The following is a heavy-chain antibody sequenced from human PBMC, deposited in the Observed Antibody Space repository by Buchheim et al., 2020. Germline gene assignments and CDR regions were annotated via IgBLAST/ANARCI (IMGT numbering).Heavy chain of an antibody. D-gene: IGHD3-16*01. V-gene: IGHV4-4*02. CDR2: IYLSGST. CDR3: ARVSAQLGAFDY. J-gene: IGHJ4*02. Sequence: QVQLQESGPGLVKPSGTLSLTCAVSGDSISSDNWWTWVRQPPGKGLEWIGYIYLSGSTNYNPSLKSRVTISVDKSKNQFSPKLSSVTAADTAMYYCARVSAQLGAFDYWGQGTL. CDR1: GDSISSDNW.